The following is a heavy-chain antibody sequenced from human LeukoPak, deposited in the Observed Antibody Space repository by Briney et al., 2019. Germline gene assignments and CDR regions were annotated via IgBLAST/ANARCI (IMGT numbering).Heavy chain of an antibody. CDR3: ATYNSYYDSNDSGMDV. Sequence: ASVKVSCKVSGYTLTELSMHWVRQAPGKGLEWMGGFDPEDGETIYAQKFQGRVTMTEDTSTDTAYMELSSLRSEDTAVYYCATYNSYYDSNDSGMDVWGQGTTVTVSS. V-gene: IGHV1-24*01. J-gene: IGHJ6*02. CDR1: GYTLTELS. D-gene: IGHD3-22*01. CDR2: FDPEDGET.